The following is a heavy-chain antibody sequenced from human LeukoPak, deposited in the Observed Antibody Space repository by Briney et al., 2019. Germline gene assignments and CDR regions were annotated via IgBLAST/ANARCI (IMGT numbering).Heavy chain of an antibody. J-gene: IGHJ6*02. V-gene: IGHV4-59*13. D-gene: IGHD5-24*01. CDR1: GGSISSYY. CDR2: IFYSGST. Sequence: SETLSLTCTVSGGSISSYYWSWIRHPPGKGREWLGYIFYSGSTNYNPSLKCRVTISVDTSKNQFSLKLTSVTAADTAVYYCAKGDAYNPSSFYGVDVWGQGTTVTVSS. CDR3: AKGDAYNPSSFYGVDV.